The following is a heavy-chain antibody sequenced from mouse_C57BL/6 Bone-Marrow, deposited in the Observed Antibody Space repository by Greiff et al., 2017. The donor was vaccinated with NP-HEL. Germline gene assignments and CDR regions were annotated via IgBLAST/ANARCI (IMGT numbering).Heavy chain of an antibody. CDR1: GYTFTSYD. J-gene: IGHJ4*01. CDR3: ATFTTVVATELTGPYYAMDY. CDR2: IYPRDGST. Sequence: QVQLQQSGPELVKPGASVKLSCKASGYTFTSYDINWVKQRPGQGLEWIGWIYPRDGSTKYNEKFKGKATLTVDTSSSTAYMELHSLTSEDSAVYFCATFTTVVATELTGPYYAMDYWGQGTSVTVSS. D-gene: IGHD1-1*01. V-gene: IGHV1-85*01.